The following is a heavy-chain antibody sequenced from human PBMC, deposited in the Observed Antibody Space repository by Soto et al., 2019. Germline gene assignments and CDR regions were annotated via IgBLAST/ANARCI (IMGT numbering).Heavy chain of an antibody. Sequence: SVKLSCKASGGTISSYAISWGRQAPGQGLEWMGGIIPIFGTANYAQKFQGRVTITADESTSTAYMELSSLRSEDTAVYYCAREIFGVVIHPVGSYYYGMDVWGQGTTVTVSS. CDR3: AREIFGVVIHPVGSYYYGMDV. D-gene: IGHD3-3*01. J-gene: IGHJ6*02. CDR1: GGTISSYA. CDR2: IIPIFGTA. V-gene: IGHV1-69*13.